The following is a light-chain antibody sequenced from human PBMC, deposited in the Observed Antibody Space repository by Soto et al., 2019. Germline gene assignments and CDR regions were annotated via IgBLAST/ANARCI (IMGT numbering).Light chain of an antibody. CDR3: QQYGSSIT. CDR2: GAS. J-gene: IGKJ4*01. Sequence: ELVLTQSPGTLSLSPGERATLSCRASQSVSSSYLAWYQQKPGQAPRLLIYGASSRATGIPDRFSGSGSGRYFTLTMSILEPEYFAVYYCQQYGSSITFGGGTQVEIK. V-gene: IGKV3-20*01. CDR1: QSVSSSY.